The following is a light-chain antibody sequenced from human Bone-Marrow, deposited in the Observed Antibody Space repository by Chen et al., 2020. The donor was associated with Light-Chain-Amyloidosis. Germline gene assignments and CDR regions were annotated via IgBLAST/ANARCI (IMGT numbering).Light chain of an antibody. V-gene: IGLV3-21*02. CDR2: DDS. J-gene: IGLJ3*02. CDR1: NIGSTI. CDR3: QVWDRSSDRPV. Sequence: SYVLTQPSSVSVAPGQTATIACGGNNIGSTIVHWYQQTPGQAPLLVVYDDSDRPSGIPERWSGSNSGNKATLTISRVEAGDEADYYCQVWDRSSDRPVFGGGTKLTVL.